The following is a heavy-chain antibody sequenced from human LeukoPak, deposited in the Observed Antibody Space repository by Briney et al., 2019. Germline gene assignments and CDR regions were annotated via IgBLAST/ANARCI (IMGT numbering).Heavy chain of an antibody. J-gene: IGHJ6*02. D-gene: IGHD5-18*01. Sequence: PWGSLRLSCTAFGFTFGDHAMSWVRQAPGKGLEWVGFIRSKAYRGTTEYAASVKGRFTISRDDSRSIACLQMNSLNTEDTAVYYCTRGPIHLWLYDGVDVWGQGTTVIVSS. CDR3: TRGPIHLWLYDGVDV. CDR2: IRSKAYRGTT. V-gene: IGHV3-49*04. CDR1: GFTFGDHA.